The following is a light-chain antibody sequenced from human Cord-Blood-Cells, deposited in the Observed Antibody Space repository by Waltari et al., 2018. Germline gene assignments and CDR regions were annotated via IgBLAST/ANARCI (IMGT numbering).Light chain of an antibody. J-gene: IGLJ2*01. CDR3: SSYTSSSTLDVV. V-gene: IGLV2-14*01. CDR2: DVS. CDR1: SRDVGGYNY. Sequence: QSALTQPASVSGSPGQSITISCTGTSRDVGGYNYVSWYQQHPGKAHKLMIYDVSNRPSGVSNRFSGSKSGNTASLTISGLQAEDEADYYCSSYTSSSTLDVVFGGGTKLTVL.